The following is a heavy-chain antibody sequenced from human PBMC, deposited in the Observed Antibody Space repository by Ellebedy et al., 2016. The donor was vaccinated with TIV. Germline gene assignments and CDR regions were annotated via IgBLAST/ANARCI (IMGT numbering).Heavy chain of an antibody. V-gene: IGHV3-48*02. CDR3: ARDGNLKVVAPIPHFDN. CDR1: GFTFSSDG. D-gene: IGHD2-21*02. J-gene: IGHJ4*02. CDR2: ISSTSNTI. Sequence: GESLKISCVASGFTFSSDGMNWVRQAPGKGLEWISYISSTSNTIYYAAPVKGRFTVSRDNAKNSLYLQMNSLRDEDTAMYYCARDGNLKVVAPIPHFDNWGQGILVTVSS.